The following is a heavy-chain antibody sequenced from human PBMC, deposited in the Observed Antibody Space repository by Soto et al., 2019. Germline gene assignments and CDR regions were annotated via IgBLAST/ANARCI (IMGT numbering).Heavy chain of an antibody. Sequence: EVQLVESGGGLVQPGGSLRLSCAASGSSFSDYWMHWVRQAPGKGLVWVSCIDTDGSTTTYADSVKGRFTISRDNVKNTLYLQIDSLRAEDTALYYCSRGGGFSGNYLGGQGTLVTVSS. V-gene: IGHV3-74*01. CDR1: GSSFSDYW. CDR3: SRGGGFSGNYL. CDR2: IDTDGSTT. J-gene: IGHJ4*02. D-gene: IGHD1-26*01.